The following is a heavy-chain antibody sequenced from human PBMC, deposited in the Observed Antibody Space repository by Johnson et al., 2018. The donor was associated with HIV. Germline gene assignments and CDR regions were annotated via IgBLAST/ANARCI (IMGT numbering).Heavy chain of an antibody. V-gene: IGHV3-7*02. CDR1: GFSFSIYW. Sequence: VHLVESGGGLVQPGGSLRLSCGGSGFSFSIYWLTWVRQAPGKGLEWVANINQDGSEMYYVDSVKGRFTISRDNANNSLYVQMNSLRAEDTAVYYCARVYSSSSAHAFDIWGQGTMVTVSS. J-gene: IGHJ3*02. CDR2: INQDGSEM. D-gene: IGHD6-6*01. CDR3: ARVYSSSSAHAFDI.